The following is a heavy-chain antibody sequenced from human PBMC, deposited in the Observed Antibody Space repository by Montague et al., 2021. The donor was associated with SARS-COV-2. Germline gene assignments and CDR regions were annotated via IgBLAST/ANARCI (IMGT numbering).Heavy chain of an antibody. Sequence: SETLSLTCAVYGGSFSDYYWSWIRQPPGKGLEWIGEIYHRGTSNYNPSLKSRVSISVDTSKNQFSLYLSSVTAADTAVYYCARGRQHFNMIVVVMTGGEYYFDYWGQGTLVTVSS. D-gene: IGHD3-22*01. V-gene: IGHV4-34*01. CDR1: GGSFSDYY. J-gene: IGHJ4*02. CDR2: IYHRGTS. CDR3: ARGRQHFNMIVVVMTGGEYYFDY.